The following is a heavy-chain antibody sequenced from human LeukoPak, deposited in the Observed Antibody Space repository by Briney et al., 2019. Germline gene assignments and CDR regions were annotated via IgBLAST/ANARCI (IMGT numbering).Heavy chain of an antibody. CDR2: IYYSGST. J-gene: IGHJ4*02. CDR1: GGSISSSSYY. V-gene: IGHV4-39*01. Sequence: PSETLSLTCTVSGGSISSSSYYWGWIRQPPGKGLEWIGSIYYSGSTYYNPSLKSRVTISVDTSKNQFSLKLSSVTAADTAVYYCARIYSSGWYPYYFDYWGQGTLVTVSS. CDR3: ARIYSSGWYPYYFDY. D-gene: IGHD6-19*01.